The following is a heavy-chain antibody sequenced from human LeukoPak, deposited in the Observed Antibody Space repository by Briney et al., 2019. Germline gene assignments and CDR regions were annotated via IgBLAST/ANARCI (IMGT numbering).Heavy chain of an antibody. D-gene: IGHD1-14*01. CDR3: ARGDRRGGIDY. CDR2: ISSSSSTI. CDR1: GFTFSRYS. V-gene: IGHV3-48*01. J-gene: IGHJ4*02. Sequence: GGSLRLSCAASGFTFSRYSMNWVRQAPGKGLEWVSYISSSSSTIYYADSVKGRFTISRDNAKNSLYLQMNSLRAEDTAVYYCARGDRRGGIDYWGQGTLVTVSS.